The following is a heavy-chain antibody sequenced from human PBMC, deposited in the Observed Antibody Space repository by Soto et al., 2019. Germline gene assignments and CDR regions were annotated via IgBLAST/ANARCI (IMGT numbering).Heavy chain of an antibody. Sequence: SETLSLTCAVSGYSISSGYYWGWIRQPPGKGLEWIGSIYHSGSTYYNPSLKSRVTISVDTSKNQFSLKLSSVTAADTAVYYWARTIVGDTRGFEDWGQGTLVTVAS. CDR2: IYHSGST. CDR3: ARTIVGDTRGFED. J-gene: IGHJ4*02. CDR1: GYSISSGYY. D-gene: IGHD1-26*01. V-gene: IGHV4-38-2*01.